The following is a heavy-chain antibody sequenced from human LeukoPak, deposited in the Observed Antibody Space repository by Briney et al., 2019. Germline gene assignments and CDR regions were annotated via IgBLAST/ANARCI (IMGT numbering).Heavy chain of an antibody. V-gene: IGHV3-23*01. D-gene: IGHD3-10*01. CDR1: GFTFSSYA. Sequence: GGSLRLSCAASGFTFSSYAMSWVRQAPGKGLEWVSAISGSGGSTYYADSVKGRFTISRDNSKNTLYLQMNSLRAEDTAVYYCAKDPRRFGDLNWFDPWGQGTLVTVSS. CDR2: ISGSGGST. CDR3: AKDPRRFGDLNWFDP. J-gene: IGHJ5*02.